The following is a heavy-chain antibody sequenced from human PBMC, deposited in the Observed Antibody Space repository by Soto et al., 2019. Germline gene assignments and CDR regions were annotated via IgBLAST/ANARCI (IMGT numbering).Heavy chain of an antibody. Sequence: QVQLVQSGAEVKKPGASVKVSCKASGYTFTSYAMHWVRQAPGQRLEWMGWINAGNGNTKYSQKFQGRVTITRDTSASTAYMVLSSLRSEDTAVYYCARGYGSGIMVGYWGQGTLVTVSS. V-gene: IGHV1-3*01. CDR1: GYTFTSYA. D-gene: IGHD3-10*01. J-gene: IGHJ4*02. CDR3: ARGYGSGIMVGY. CDR2: INAGNGNT.